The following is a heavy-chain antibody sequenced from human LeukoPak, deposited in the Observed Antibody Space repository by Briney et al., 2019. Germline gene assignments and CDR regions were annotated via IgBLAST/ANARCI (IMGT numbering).Heavy chain of an antibody. D-gene: IGHD6-19*01. CDR3: ARPTIAVAGTRPWYYYYYMDV. Sequence: GGSLRLSCAASGFTFSSYSMNWVRQAPGKGLEWVSSISSSSSYIYYADSVKGRFTISRDNAKNSLYLQMNSLRAEDTAVYYCARPTIAVAGTRPWYYYYYMDVWGKGTTVTVSS. CDR2: ISSSSSYI. V-gene: IGHV3-21*01. CDR1: GFTFSSYS. J-gene: IGHJ6*03.